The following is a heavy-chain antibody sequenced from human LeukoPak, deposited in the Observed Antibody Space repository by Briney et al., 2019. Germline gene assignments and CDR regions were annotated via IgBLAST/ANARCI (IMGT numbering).Heavy chain of an antibody. D-gene: IGHD5-18*01. V-gene: IGHV3-48*03. J-gene: IGHJ6*03. Sequence: GGSLRLSCAASGFTFSSYEMNWVRQAPGKGLEWVSYISSSGSTIYYADSVTGRFTISRDNAKSSLYLQMNSLRAEDTAVYYCARGDTALSNYMDVWGKGTTVTVSS. CDR1: GFTFSSYE. CDR2: ISSSGSTI. CDR3: ARGDTALSNYMDV.